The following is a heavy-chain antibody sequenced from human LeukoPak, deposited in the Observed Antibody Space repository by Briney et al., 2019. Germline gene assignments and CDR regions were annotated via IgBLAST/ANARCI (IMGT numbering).Heavy chain of an antibody. CDR2: IYYSGST. Sequence: SETLSLTCSVSGGSISSKSYYWGWIRQPPGKGLEWLGSIYYSGSTYYNPSLKIRVTISVDTSKNQFSLKLSSVTAADTAVYYCARRVTMVRGVRGIEYYFDYWGQGTLVTVSS. CDR3: ARRVTMVRGVRGIEYYFDY. CDR1: GGSISSKSYY. D-gene: IGHD3-10*01. V-gene: IGHV4-39*07. J-gene: IGHJ4*02.